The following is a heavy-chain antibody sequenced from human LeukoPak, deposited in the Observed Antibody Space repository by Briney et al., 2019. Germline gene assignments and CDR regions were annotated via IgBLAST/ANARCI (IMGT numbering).Heavy chain of an antibody. Sequence: GGSLRLSCAASGFTFSSYSMNWVRQAPGKGLEWVSSISGSSSYIYYADSVKGRFTISRDNSKNTLYLQMNSLRAEDTAVYYCAVAGMTDAFDIWGQGTMVTVSS. D-gene: IGHD6-19*01. J-gene: IGHJ3*02. CDR3: AVAGMTDAFDI. CDR2: ISGSSSYI. V-gene: IGHV3-21*04. CDR1: GFTFSSYS.